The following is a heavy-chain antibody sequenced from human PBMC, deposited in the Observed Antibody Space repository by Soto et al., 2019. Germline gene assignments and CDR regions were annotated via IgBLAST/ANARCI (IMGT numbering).Heavy chain of an antibody. CDR2: IIPILGIA. D-gene: IGHD2-15*01. Sequence: ASVKVSCKASGGTFSSYTISWVRQAPGQGLEWMGRIIPILGIANYAQKFQGRVTITADKSTSTAYMELSSLRSEDTAVYYCARNRRDLGYCSGGSCLNWFDPWGQGTLVTVSS. CDR1: GGTFSSYT. CDR3: ARNRRDLGYCSGGSCLNWFDP. V-gene: IGHV1-69*02. J-gene: IGHJ5*02.